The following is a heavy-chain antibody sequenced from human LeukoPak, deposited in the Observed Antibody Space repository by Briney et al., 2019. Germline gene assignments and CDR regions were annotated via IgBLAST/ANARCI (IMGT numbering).Heavy chain of an antibody. J-gene: IGHJ4*02. D-gene: IGHD4-17*01. CDR1: GFTFSSYG. CDR2: ISYDGSNK. CDR3: ARAGGYGDYGLDY. Sequence: GGSLRLSCAASGFTFSSYGMHWVRQAPGKGLEWVAVISYDGSNKYYADSVKGRFTISRDNSKNTLYLQMNSLRAEDTAVYYCARAGGYGDYGLDYWGQGTLVTVSS. V-gene: IGHV3-30*03.